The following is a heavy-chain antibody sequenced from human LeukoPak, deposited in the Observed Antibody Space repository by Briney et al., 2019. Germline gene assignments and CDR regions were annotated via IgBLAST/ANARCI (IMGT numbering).Heavy chain of an antibody. CDR1: GGSISSYY. CDR3: ARDSAYYYGSGSPADAFDI. CDR2: IYYSGST. D-gene: IGHD3-10*01. Sequence: SETLSLTCTVSGGSISSYYWSWIRQPPGKGLEWIGYIYYSGSTNYNPSLKSRVTISVDTSKNQFSLKLSSVTAADTAVYYCARDSAYYYGSGSPADAFDIWGQGTMVTVSS. J-gene: IGHJ3*02. V-gene: IGHV4-59*01.